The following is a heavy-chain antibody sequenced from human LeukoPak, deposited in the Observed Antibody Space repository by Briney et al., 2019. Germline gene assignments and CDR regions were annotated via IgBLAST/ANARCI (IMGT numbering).Heavy chain of an antibody. CDR2: ISYDGSNK. Sequence: TGGSLRLSCAASGFTFSSYAMHWVRQAPGKGLEWVAVISYDGSNKYYADSVKGRFTISRDNSKNTLYLQMNSLRAEDTAVYYCARGAYYQQYWGQGTLVTVSS. J-gene: IGHJ4*02. CDR3: ARGAYYQQY. V-gene: IGHV3-30-3*01. D-gene: IGHD2-2*01. CDR1: GFTFSSYA.